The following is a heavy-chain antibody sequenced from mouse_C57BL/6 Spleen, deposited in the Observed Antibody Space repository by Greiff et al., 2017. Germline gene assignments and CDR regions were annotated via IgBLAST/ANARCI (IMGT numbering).Heavy chain of an antibody. J-gene: IGHJ4*01. Sequence: QVQLQQPGAELVMPGASVKLSCKASGYTFPSYWMHWVKQRPGQGLEWIGEIDPSDSYTHYNQKFKGKSTLTVDKSSSTAYMQLSSLTSEDSAVYYCARKGSFYAMGYWGQGTSVTVSS. V-gene: IGHV1-69*01. CDR2: IDPSDSYT. D-gene: IGHD1-1*02. CDR3: ARKGSFYAMGY. CDR1: GYTFPSYW.